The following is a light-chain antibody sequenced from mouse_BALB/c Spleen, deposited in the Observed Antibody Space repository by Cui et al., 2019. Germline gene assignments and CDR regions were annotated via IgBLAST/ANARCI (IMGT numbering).Light chain of an antibody. V-gene: IGKV4-72*01. CDR1: SSVSY. CDR3: QQWSSNPLT. CDR2: ATS. J-gene: IGKJ5*01. Sequence: QIVLSQSPAILSASTGGKVTMTCRASSSVSYMHWYQQKPGSSPKPWIYATSNLASGVPARVSGSGAGTSYTLTISRVEAEDAATHYCQQWSSNPLTFGAGTKLELK.